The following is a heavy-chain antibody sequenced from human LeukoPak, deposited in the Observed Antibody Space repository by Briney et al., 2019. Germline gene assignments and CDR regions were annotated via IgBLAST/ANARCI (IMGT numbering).Heavy chain of an antibody. D-gene: IGHD3-16*02. CDR2: ISSSSSYI. V-gene: IGHV3-21*01. Sequence: WGSLRLSCAASGFTFSSYSMNWVRQAPGKGLEWVSSISSSSSYIYYADSVKGRFTISRDNAKNSLYLQMNSLRAEDTAVYYCARVVGVRLGELSVDYWGQGTLVTVSS. CDR1: GFTFSSYS. J-gene: IGHJ4*02. CDR3: ARVVGVRLGELSVDY.